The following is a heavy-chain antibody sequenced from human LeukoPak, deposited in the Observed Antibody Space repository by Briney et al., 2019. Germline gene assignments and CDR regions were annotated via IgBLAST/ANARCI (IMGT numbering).Heavy chain of an antibody. Sequence: EASVKVSCKASGYTFTSYGISWVRQAPGQGLEWMGWISAYNGNTNYAQKLQGRVTMTTDTSTSTAYMELRSLRSDDTAVYYCARSYCSGGSCYLLDYWGQGTLVTVSS. D-gene: IGHD2-15*01. V-gene: IGHV1-18*01. CDR1: GYTFTSYG. CDR2: ISAYNGNT. CDR3: ARSYCSGGSCYLLDY. J-gene: IGHJ4*02.